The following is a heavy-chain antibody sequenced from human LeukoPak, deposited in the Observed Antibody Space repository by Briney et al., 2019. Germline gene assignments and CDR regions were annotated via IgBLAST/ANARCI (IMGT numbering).Heavy chain of an antibody. CDR3: ARRPIAAVVRGYNWFDP. CDR1: GGSFSGYY. Sequence: SETLSLTCAVYGGSFSGYYWSWIRQPPGKGLEWIGEINHSGSTNYNPSLKSRVTMSVDTSKNQFSLKLSSVTAADTAVYYCARRPIAAVVRGYNWFDPWGQGTLVTVSS. D-gene: IGHD6-19*01. V-gene: IGHV4-34*01. CDR2: INHSGST. J-gene: IGHJ5*02.